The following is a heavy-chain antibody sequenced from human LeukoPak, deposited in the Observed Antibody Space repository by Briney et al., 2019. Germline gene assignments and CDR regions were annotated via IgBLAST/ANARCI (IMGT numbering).Heavy chain of an antibody. CDR3: ARVLHITMVRAYYYMDV. CDR1: GYTFTGYY. CDR2: INPNSGGT. V-gene: IGHV1-2*02. J-gene: IGHJ6*03. D-gene: IGHD3-10*01. Sequence: GASVKVSCKASGYTFTGYYMHWVRQAPGQGLEWMGWINPNSGGTNYAQKFQGRVTMTRDTSISTAYMELSRLRSDDTAVYYCARVLHITMVRAYYYMDVWGKGTTVTVSS.